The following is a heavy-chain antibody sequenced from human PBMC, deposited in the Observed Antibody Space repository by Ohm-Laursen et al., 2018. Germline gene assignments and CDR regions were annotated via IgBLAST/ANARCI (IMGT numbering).Heavy chain of an antibody. CDR1: GFTFSSYW. CDR2: IKQDGSEK. J-gene: IGHJ4*02. CDR3: AKAKGYCSSTSCRSRYFDY. D-gene: IGHD2-2*01. V-gene: IGHV3-7*03. Sequence: GSLRLSCSASGFTFSSYWMHWVRQAPGRGLEWVANIKQDGSEKYYADSVKGRFTISRDNAKNSLYLQMNSLRAEDTAVYYCAKAKGYCSSTSCRSRYFDYWGQGTLVTVSS.